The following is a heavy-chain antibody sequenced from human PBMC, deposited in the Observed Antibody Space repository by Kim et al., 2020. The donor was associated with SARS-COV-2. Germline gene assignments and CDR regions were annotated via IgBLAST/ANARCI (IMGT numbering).Heavy chain of an antibody. Sequence: GGSLRLSCAGSGFTLSNYNMNWVRQAPGKGLEWVSYISKSSDTIYYADSVKGRFTISRDNAKNSLYLQMNSLRDEDTAVYYCPYNNWHDWGQGTLVTVSS. D-gene: IGHD1-1*01. CDR3: PYNNWHD. CDR2: ISKSSDTI. CDR1: GFTLSNYN. V-gene: IGHV3-48*02. J-gene: IGHJ4*02.